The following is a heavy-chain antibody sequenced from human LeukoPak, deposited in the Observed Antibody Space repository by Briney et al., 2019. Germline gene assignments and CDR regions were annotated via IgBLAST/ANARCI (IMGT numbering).Heavy chain of an antibody. CDR1: GFTFSSYS. CDR2: ISGSGGST. J-gene: IGHJ4*02. Sequence: GGSLRLSCAASGFTFSSYSMSWVRQAPGKGLEWVSAISGSGGSTYYADSVKGRSTISRDNSKNTLYLQMNMLRAEDTAVYYCAKVGFLEWWYFDYWGQGTLVTVSS. V-gene: IGHV3-23*01. D-gene: IGHD3-3*01. CDR3: AKVGFLEWWYFDY.